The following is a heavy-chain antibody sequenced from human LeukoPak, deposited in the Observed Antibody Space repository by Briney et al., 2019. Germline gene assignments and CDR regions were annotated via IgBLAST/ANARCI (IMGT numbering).Heavy chain of an antibody. J-gene: IGHJ6*03. CDR2: IYTSGST. CDR1: GGSISSGSYY. CDR3: ARDVVATTYYYYYYYMDV. Sequence: SETLSLTCTVSGGSISSGSYYWSWIRQPAGKGLEWIGRIYTSGSTNYNPSLKSRVTISEDTSKNQFSLKLSSVTAADTAVYYCARDVVATTYYYYYYYMDVWGKGTTVTISS. D-gene: IGHD5-12*01. V-gene: IGHV4-61*02.